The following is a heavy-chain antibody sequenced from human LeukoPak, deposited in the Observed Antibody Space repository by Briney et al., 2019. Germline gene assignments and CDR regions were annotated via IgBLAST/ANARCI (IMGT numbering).Heavy chain of an antibody. D-gene: IGHD2/OR15-2a*01. CDR3: ARVTLLPTHIDY. V-gene: IGHV4-59*01. CDR1: GGSISSYY. Sequence: SETLSLTCTVSGGSISSYYWSWIRQPPGKGLEWIGYIYYSGSTNYKPSLKSRVTISVDTSKNQFSLKLNSVTAADTAVYYCARVTLLPTHIDYWGQGALVTVSS. CDR2: IYYSGST. J-gene: IGHJ4*02.